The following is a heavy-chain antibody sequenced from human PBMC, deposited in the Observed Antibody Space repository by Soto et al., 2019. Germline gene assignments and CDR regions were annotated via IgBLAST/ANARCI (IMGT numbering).Heavy chain of an antibody. CDR1: GGSFSGYY. CDR3: ARGRELLWFGDEARNDY. J-gene: IGHJ4*02. D-gene: IGHD3-10*01. CDR2: INHSGST. V-gene: IGHV4-34*01. Sequence: QVQLQQWGAGLLKPSETLSLTCAVYGGSFSGYYWSWIRQPPGKGLEWIGEINHSGSTNYNPSLKSRVTISVDTSKNQFSLKLSSVTAADTAVYYWARGRELLWFGDEARNDYWGQGTLVTVSS.